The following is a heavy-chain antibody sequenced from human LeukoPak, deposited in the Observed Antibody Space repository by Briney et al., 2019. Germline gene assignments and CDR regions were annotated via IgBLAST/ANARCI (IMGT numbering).Heavy chain of an antibody. CDR2: LYSSGTT. D-gene: IGHD3-16*01. CDR3: ARGQLGQDF. V-gene: IGHV4-4*07. CDR1: DGSISVYY. J-gene: IGHJ4*02. Sequence: PSETLSLTCTVSDGSISVYYWDWIRQSAGKRLEWIGRLYSSGTTNYNPSLKSRVTMSVDTSKNQFSLKLTSVTVADTAVYYCARGQLGQDFWGQGTLVIVSS.